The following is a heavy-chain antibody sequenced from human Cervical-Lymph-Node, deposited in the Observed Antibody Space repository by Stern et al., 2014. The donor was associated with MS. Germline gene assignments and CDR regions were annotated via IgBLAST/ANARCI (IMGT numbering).Heavy chain of an antibody. J-gene: IGHJ2*01. CDR3: ARGVTYCGGDCYGWYFDL. D-gene: IGHD2-21*02. CDR2: ISSNGGST. CDR1: GFTFSSYA. Sequence: EVHLVESGGGLVQPGGSLRLSCAASGFTFSSYAMHWVRQAPGKGLEYVSVISSNGGSTYYANSVKGRLTISRDNSKNTLYLHMGSLRVEDMAVYYCARGVTYCGGDCYGWYFDLWGRGTLVTVSS. V-gene: IGHV3-64*01.